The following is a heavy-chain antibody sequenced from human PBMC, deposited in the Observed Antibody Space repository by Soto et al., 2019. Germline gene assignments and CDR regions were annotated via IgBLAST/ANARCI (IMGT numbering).Heavy chain of an antibody. Sequence: GGSLRLSCAASGFTFSSYGMHWVRQAPGKGLEWVAVIWYDGSNKYYADSVKGRFTISRDNSKNTPYLQMNSLRAEDTAVYYCARDTREPPYYFDYWGQGTLVTVSS. D-gene: IGHD1-26*01. CDR3: ARDTREPPYYFDY. V-gene: IGHV3-33*01. CDR2: IWYDGSNK. J-gene: IGHJ4*02. CDR1: GFTFSSYG.